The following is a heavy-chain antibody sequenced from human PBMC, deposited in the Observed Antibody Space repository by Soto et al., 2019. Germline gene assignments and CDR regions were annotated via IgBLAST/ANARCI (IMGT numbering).Heavy chain of an antibody. CDR2: IYYSGRT. CDR1: GESISSSSYY. CDR3: ARKRTTVVTQAYFDH. Sequence: SETLSLTCIVSGESISSSSYYWGWIRQPPGKGLEWIGSIYYSGRTYYNPSFKSRVTISIETSKNQFSLKLSSVTATDKAVYYCARKRTTVVTQAYFDHWGQGALVTVSS. J-gene: IGHJ4*02. D-gene: IGHD2-21*02. V-gene: IGHV4-39*01.